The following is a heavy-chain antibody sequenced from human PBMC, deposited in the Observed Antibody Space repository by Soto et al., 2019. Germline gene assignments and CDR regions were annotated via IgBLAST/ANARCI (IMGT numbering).Heavy chain of an antibody. V-gene: IGHV3-33*01. CDR2: IWYDGSNK. CDR1: GFTFSSYG. J-gene: IGHJ4*02. Sequence: PGGSLRLSCAASGFTFSSYGMHWVRQAPGRGLEWVALIWYDGSNKYYADSVKGRFTISRDNSKNTLYLQMNSLRAEDTAVYYGFRDLGYLGAILCYWGKRTLDPVYS. D-gene: IGHD2-2*02. CDR3: FRDLGYLGAILCY.